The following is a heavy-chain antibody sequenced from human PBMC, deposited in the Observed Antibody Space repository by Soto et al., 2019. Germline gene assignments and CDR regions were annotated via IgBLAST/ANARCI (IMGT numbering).Heavy chain of an antibody. J-gene: IGHJ4*02. CDR2: VNPNTGDT. D-gene: IGHD6-19*01. CDR1: GYSFTSYD. V-gene: IGHV1-8*01. CDR3: ARAPRPAAIAVLDH. Sequence: QVQLVQSGTEVKTSGASVKVSCKASGYSFTSYDINWLRQATGQGPEWMGWVNPNTGDTGLAQRFQARVTLSSDTSIYTAYVEVSSLRPDDTAIYFCARAPRPAAIAVLDHWGQGTLVAVSS.